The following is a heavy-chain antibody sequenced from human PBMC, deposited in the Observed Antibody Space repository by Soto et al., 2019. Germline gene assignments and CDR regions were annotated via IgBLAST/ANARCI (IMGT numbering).Heavy chain of an antibody. CDR3: AREVGGSYSPADF. Sequence: QVQLVQSGPEVKKPGASVTVSCKTSGYTFTDHGIDWVRQAPGQGLEWVGWVSSYNGNTNYAYNLKDRDIMTTDASTSTAYMELRGLRSDDTAVYYCAREVGGSYSPADFWGQGTPVTVSS. V-gene: IGHV1-18*01. CDR2: VSSYNGNT. J-gene: IGHJ4*02. D-gene: IGHD3-10*01. CDR1: GYTFTDHG.